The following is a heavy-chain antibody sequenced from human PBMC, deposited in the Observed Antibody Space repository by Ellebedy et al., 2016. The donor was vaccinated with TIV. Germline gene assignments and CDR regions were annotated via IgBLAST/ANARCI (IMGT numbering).Heavy chain of an antibody. V-gene: IGHV3-21*01. J-gene: IGHJ4*02. CDR2: ISSSSSYI. CDR3: ARDVNWALDY. Sequence: GESLKISCAASGFTFSDYSMNWVRQAPGKGLEWVSSISSSSSYIYYADSVRGRFTISRDNAKNSLYLQMNSLRVEDTAVYYCARDVNWALDYWGQGILVTVSS. CDR1: GFTFSDYS. D-gene: IGHD7-27*01.